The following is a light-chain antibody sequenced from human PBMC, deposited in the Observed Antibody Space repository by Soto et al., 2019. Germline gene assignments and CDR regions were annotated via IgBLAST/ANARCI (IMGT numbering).Light chain of an antibody. Sequence: DIQMTQSPSSLSAYLEERVTITCRASQGISNYLAWYQQKPGRLPKLLLFGASTLQSGVPARFSGSGSGTLFTLTINGLLPEDVATYYCQKYDRAPFTFGPGTKVDLK. CDR2: GAS. J-gene: IGKJ3*01. CDR1: QGISNY. V-gene: IGKV1-27*01. CDR3: QKYDRAPFT.